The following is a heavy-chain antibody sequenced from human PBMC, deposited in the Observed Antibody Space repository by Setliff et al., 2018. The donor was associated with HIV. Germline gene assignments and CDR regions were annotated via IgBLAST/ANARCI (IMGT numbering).Heavy chain of an antibody. CDR2: INAGNGDT. V-gene: IGHV1-3*01. CDR1: GDTFTTYA. J-gene: IGHJ4*02. D-gene: IGHD6-13*01. CDR3: AIGSSNWPHRPNNYYFDY. Sequence: ASVKVSCKASGDTFTTYALHWVRQAPGQRLEWMRWINAGNGDTKSSQKFQGRVTITRDTSASTAYVELSSLRSEDTGVYYCAIGSSNWPHRPNNYYFDYWGQGTPVTVSS.